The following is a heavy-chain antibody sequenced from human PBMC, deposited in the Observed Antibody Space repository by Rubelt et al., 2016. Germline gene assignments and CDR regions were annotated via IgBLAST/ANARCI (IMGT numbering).Heavy chain of an antibody. J-gene: IGHJ3*02. D-gene: IGHD2-15*01. CDR2: ISSGADNT. CDR3: ARDSQGCSGGSCYSVGDAFDI. Sequence: GLEWVSSISSGADNTYYVDSVKGRFTISRDNSRNTLYLQMNSLRAEDTAVYYCARDSQGCSGGSCYSVGDAFDIWGQGTMVTVPS. V-gene: IGHV3-23*01.